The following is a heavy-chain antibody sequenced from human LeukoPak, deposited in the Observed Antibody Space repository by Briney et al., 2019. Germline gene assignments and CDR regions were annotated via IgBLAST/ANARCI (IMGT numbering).Heavy chain of an antibody. J-gene: IGHJ4*02. D-gene: IGHD2-2*01. Sequence: SETLSLTCAVYGGSFSGYYWSWIRQPAGKGLEWIGRIYTSGSTNYNPSLKSRVTISVDTSKNQLSLKLSSVTAADTAVYYCARATSYCSSTSCYETDYWGQGTLVTVSS. V-gene: IGHV4-59*10. CDR2: IYTSGST. CDR1: GGSFSGYY. CDR3: ARATSYCSSTSCYETDY.